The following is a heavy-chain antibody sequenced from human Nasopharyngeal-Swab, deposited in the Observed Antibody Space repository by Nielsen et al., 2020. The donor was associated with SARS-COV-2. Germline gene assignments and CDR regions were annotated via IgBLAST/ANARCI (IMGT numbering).Heavy chain of an antibody. J-gene: IGHJ4*02. CDR3: ARGSPTVDY. Sequence: SETLSLTCTVSGGSVSSGSYCWSWIRQPPGKGLEWIGEINHSGSTNYNPSLKSRVTISVDTSKNQFSLKLSSVTAADTAVYYCARGSPTVDYWGQGTLVTVSS. V-gene: IGHV4-61*01. CDR1: GGSVSSGSYC. CDR2: INHSGST.